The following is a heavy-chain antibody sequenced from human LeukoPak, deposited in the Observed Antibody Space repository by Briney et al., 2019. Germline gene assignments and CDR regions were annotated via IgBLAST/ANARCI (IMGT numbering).Heavy chain of an antibody. Sequence: GGSLRLSCAASGFTFSSYWMAWVRQAPGKGLEWVANIKPDGGDKYYVDSVKGRFTISRDNAKNSLYMQMNSLRAEDTAVYYCARVRSGWYGDYWGQGTLVTVSS. CDR2: IKPDGGDK. V-gene: IGHV3-7*04. CDR3: ARVRSGWYGDY. CDR1: GFTFSSYW. D-gene: IGHD6-19*01. J-gene: IGHJ4*02.